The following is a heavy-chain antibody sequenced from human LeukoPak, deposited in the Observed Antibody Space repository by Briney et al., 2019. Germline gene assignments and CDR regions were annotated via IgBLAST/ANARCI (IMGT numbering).Heavy chain of an antibody. V-gene: IGHV3-30-3*01. CDR1: GFTFSSYA. D-gene: IGHD3-10*01. CDR2: ISYDGSNK. Sequence: GGSLRLSCAASGFTFSSYAMHWVRQAPGKGLEWVAVISYDGSNKYYADSVKGRFTISRDNSKNTLYLQMNSLRAGDTAVYYCARGEYYFDYWGQGTLVTVSS. CDR3: ARGEYYFDY. J-gene: IGHJ4*02.